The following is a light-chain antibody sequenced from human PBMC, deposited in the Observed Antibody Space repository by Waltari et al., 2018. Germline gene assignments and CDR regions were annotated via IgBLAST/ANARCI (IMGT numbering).Light chain of an antibody. V-gene: IGKV3-20*01. CDR2: AAS. Sequence: EIVLTQFPGTLSLSPGERATLSCRASQSVSSTYLAWYQQKPGQAPRLLIYAASSRATGTPDRFSGSGSGTDFTLTISRLEPEDFALYHCQQYGNSPLTFGGGTRVEI. CDR3: QQYGNSPLT. CDR1: QSVSSTY. J-gene: IGKJ4*01.